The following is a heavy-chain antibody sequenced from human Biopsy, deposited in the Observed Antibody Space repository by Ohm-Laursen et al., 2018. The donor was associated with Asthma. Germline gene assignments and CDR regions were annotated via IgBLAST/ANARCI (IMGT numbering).Heavy chain of an antibody. CDR3: ARKAGSCISRTCYSLDF. CDR2: INSVFGTT. V-gene: IGHV1-69*01. CDR1: GGTFNTYV. D-gene: IGHD2-2*01. Sequence: SSVKVSCKSLGGTFNTYVIGWVRQAPGQGLEWMGGINSVFGTTTYPQKFQDRVTITADDSTSTVYMELSSLRSEDTAVYYCARKAGSCISRTCYSLDFWGQGNMGNGSS. J-gene: IGHJ4*02.